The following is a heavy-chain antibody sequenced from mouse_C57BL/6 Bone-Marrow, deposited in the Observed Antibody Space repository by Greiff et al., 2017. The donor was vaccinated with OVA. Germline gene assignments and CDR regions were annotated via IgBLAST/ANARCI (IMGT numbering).Heavy chain of an antibody. CDR3: TTFYSNDWFAY. CDR2: IDPENGDT. Sequence: VQLQQSGAELVRPGASVKLSCTASGFNIKDDYMHWVKQRPEQGLEWIGWIDPENGDTEYASQFQGKATITADTSSNTAYLQLRSVTSEDTAVDYCTTFYSNDWFAYWGQGTLVTVSA. V-gene: IGHV14-4*01. CDR1: GFNIKDDY. J-gene: IGHJ3*01. D-gene: IGHD2-5*01.